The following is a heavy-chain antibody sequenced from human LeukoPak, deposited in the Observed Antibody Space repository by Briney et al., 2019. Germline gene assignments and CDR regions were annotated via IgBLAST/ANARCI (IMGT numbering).Heavy chain of an antibody. D-gene: IGHD2-2*01. CDR2: IQFDGGNE. Sequence: GGSLRLSCAASGFSFSTSGMYWIRQAPGKGLEWVAFIQFDGGNEYYVDSVKGRFTISRDNSRNTVSLQMNSLRAEDTATYYCARGPRGLGYCSSTSCYGLDWYFDLWGRGTLVTVSS. CDR1: GFSFSTSG. CDR3: ARGPRGLGYCSSTSCYGLDWYFDL. V-gene: IGHV3-30*02. J-gene: IGHJ2*01.